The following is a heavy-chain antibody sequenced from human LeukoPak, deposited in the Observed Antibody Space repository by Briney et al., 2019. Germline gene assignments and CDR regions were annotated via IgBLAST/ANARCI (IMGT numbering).Heavy chain of an antibody. Sequence: HSETLSLTFADHGGSFGGYYWSWIRHHTGKGLEWIGEINHSGSTNYNPSLKSRVTISVDTSKNQFSLKLSSVTAADTAVYYCARGRVVVVPAAPYYYYYYMDVWGKGTTVTVSS. CDR3: ARGRVVVVPAAPYYYYYYMDV. V-gene: IGHV4-34*01. CDR1: GGSFGGYY. J-gene: IGHJ6*03. D-gene: IGHD2-2*01. CDR2: INHSGST.